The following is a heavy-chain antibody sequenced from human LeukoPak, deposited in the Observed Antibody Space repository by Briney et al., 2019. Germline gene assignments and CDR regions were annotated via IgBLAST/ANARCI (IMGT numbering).Heavy chain of an antibody. J-gene: IGHJ5*02. CDR2: IYHSGST. CDR1: GYSISSGYY. V-gene: IGHV4-38-2*02. CDR3: ARRLRYYYGSDS. D-gene: IGHD3-10*01. Sequence: PSETLSLTCTVSGYSISSGYYWGWIRQPPGKGLEWIGSIYHSGSTYYNPSLKSRVTVSVDTSKNQFSLKLSSVTAADTAVYYCARRLRYYYGSDSWGQGTLVTVSS.